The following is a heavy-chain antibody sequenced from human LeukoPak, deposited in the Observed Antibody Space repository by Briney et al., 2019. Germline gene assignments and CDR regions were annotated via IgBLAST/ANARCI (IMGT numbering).Heavy chain of an antibody. CDR2: IKQDGSAK. Sequence: GGSLRLSCTASGFALSNHWMNWVRQAPGKGLEWVANIKQDGSAKYCVDSVKGRITISRDNTKNSLYLQMNSLRAEDTALYYCARDAGRTLDLWGRGTLVTVSS. CDR1: GFALSNHW. D-gene: IGHD1-7*01. J-gene: IGHJ2*01. CDR3: ARDAGRTLDL. V-gene: IGHV3-7*03.